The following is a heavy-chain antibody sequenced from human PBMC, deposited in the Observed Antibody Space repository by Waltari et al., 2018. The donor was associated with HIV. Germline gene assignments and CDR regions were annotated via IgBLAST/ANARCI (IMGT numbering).Heavy chain of an antibody. J-gene: IGHJ4*02. Sequence: QVQLQQWGAGLLKPSVTLSLTCAVYGESFSGYYWSWIRQSPGKGWEWIGEINQSGSTNYNPSLKSRVTVSVDTSKNQFSLKLSSVTAADTAVYYCARGSDRDNSGWVDQFDYWGQGTLVTVSS. CDR2: INQSGST. CDR3: ARGSDRDNSGWVDQFDY. D-gene: IGHD6-19*01. CDR1: GESFSGYY. V-gene: IGHV4-34*01.